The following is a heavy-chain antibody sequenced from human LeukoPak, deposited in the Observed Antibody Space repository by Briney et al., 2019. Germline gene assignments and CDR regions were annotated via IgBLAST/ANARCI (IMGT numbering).Heavy chain of an antibody. CDR2: ISDSSDTM. J-gene: IGHJ4*02. D-gene: IGHD1-26*01. CDR3: ARDLIVGTTIRYYFDY. CDR1: GFTFSYYS. Sequence: GGSLRLSCAASGFTFSYYSMNWVRQAPGRGLEWVSYISDSSDTMYYADSVKGRFTISRDNAKNSLYLQMNSLRAEDTAVYYCARDLIVGTTIRYYFDYWGQGTLVTVSS. V-gene: IGHV3-48*01.